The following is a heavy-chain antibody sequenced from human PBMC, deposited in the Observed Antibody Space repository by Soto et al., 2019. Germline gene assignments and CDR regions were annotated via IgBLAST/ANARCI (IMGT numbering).Heavy chain of an antibody. CDR1: GGSVSSGSYY. J-gene: IGHJ4*02. D-gene: IGHD3-16*02. Sequence: PSETLSLTCTVSGGSVSSGSYYWSWIRQPPGKGLEWVSSTSGGGGSAYYADSVKGRFTISRDNSKNTLYLQMDSLRAEDTAVYFCTKLDRLRLGELSLAPFDSWGQGTLVTVSS. CDR2: TSGGGGSA. CDR3: TKLDRLRLGELSLAPFDS. V-gene: IGHV3-23*01.